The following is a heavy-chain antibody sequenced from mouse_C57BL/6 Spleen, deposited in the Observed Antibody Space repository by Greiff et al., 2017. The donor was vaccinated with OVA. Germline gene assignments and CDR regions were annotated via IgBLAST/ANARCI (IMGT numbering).Heavy chain of an antibody. V-gene: IGHV5-16*01. CDR2: INYDGSST. Sequence: EVKLVESEGGLVQPGSSMKLSCTASGFTISDYYMAWVRQVPEKGLEWVANINYDGSSTYYLDTLKSRFIISRDNASSIPYLQMSSLTSEDTATYDCARGATYGSNYLDDVDYWGQGTTLTVSS. CDR3: ARGATYGSNYLDDVDY. CDR1: GFTISDYY. D-gene: IGHD1-1*01. J-gene: IGHJ2*01.